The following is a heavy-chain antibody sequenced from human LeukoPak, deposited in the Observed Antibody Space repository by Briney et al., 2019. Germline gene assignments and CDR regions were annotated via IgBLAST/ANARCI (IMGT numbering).Heavy chain of an antibody. CDR2: ISGSGDST. CDR1: GFTFSSYS. J-gene: IGHJ4*02. D-gene: IGHD2-15*01. V-gene: IGHV3-23*01. CDR3: AKEVDRASFDY. Sequence: GGSLRLSCAASGFTFSSYSMNWVRQAPGKGLEWVSAISGSGDSTYYADSVKGRFTISRDNSKSTLYLQMNSLRAEDTAVYYCAKEVDRASFDYWGQGPLVTVSS.